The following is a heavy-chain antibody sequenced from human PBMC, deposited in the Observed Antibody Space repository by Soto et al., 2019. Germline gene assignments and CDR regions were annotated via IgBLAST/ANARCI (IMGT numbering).Heavy chain of an antibody. V-gene: IGHV1-3*01. J-gene: IGHJ4*01. CDR3: ARIPASTTGWTFY. D-gene: IGHD6-19*01. CDR2: INAGNGKT. Sequence: ASAKVSSKASGYTFTTYTIQWVRQSPGQSPEWMGWINAGNGKTKYSQRFQGRVTITRDTSATTAYLELSSLTSEDTAVYYCARIPASTTGWTFYRGQGTQVTVS. CDR1: GYTFTTYT.